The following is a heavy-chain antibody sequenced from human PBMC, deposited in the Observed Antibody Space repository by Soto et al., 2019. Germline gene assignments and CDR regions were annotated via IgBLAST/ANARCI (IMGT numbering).Heavy chain of an antibody. Sequence: PXETLSLTCSAAVFAISRGHYWRWLPAPHGKGLEWIGSIHPSVSTVLNHSLATILRLSSDTSKNNFTLNLTFVTAADTALYLWAREKVGMSLFENWCQGIQFTVST. CDR1: VFAISRGHY. D-gene: IGHD1-26*01. J-gene: IGHJ4*02. V-gene: IGHV4-38-2*02. CDR2: IHPSVST. CDR3: AREKVGMSLFEN.